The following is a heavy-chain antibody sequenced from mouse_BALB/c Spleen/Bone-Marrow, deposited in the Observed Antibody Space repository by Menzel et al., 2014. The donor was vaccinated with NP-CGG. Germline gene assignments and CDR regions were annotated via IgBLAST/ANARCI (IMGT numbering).Heavy chain of an antibody. J-gene: IGHJ4*01. Sequence: EVQRVESGGDLVKPGGSLKLSCAASGFTFSSYGMSWVRQTPDKRLEWVATINNGSSYTFYPDSVKGRFTISRDSAKNTLYLQMSSLKSEDTAMYYCARRRDGPYAMDYWGQGTSVTVSS. D-gene: IGHD2-3*01. CDR3: ARRRDGPYAMDY. CDR2: INNGSSYT. V-gene: IGHV5-6*01. CDR1: GFTFSSYG.